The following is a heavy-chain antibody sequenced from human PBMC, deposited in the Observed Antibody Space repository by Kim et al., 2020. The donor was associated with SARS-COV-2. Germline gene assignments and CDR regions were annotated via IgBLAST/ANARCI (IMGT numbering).Heavy chain of an antibody. V-gene: IGHV1-46*01. Sequence: ASVKVSCKASGYTFTSYYMHWVRQAPGQGLEWMGIINPSGGSTSYAQKFQGRVTMTRDTSTSTVYMELSSLRSEDTAVYYCAREAVWSGYPNYYYYYGMDVWGQGTTVTVSS. CDR1: GYTFTSYY. CDR3: AREAVWSGYPNYYYYYGMDV. J-gene: IGHJ6*02. CDR2: INPSGGST. D-gene: IGHD3-3*01.